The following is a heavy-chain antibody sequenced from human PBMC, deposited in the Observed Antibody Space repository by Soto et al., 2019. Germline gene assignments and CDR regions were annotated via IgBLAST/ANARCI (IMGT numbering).Heavy chain of an antibody. V-gene: IGHV1-46*01. CDR1: GYTFTSYY. CDR2: INPSGGST. CDR3: ARDHGGGYGNSYGMDV. D-gene: IGHD5-12*01. Sequence: ASVKVSCKASGYTFTSYYMHWVRQAPGQGLEWMGIINPSGGSTSYAQKFQGRVTMTRDTSTSTVYMELSSLRSEDTAVYYCARDHGGGYGNSYGMDVWGQWTTVTVSS. J-gene: IGHJ6*02.